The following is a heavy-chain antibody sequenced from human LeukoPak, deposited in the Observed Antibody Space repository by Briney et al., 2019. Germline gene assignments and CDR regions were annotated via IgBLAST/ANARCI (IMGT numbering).Heavy chain of an antibody. V-gene: IGHV3-23*01. CDR3: AKGSYYDSSGSFYFNY. D-gene: IGHD3-22*01. J-gene: IGHJ4*02. CDR2: ISGSGDNT. Sequence: GGSLRLSCAASGFTFSSYAMSWVRQAPGKGLEWVSGISGSGDNTYYADSVKGRFTISRDNSKNTLYVQVNSLGTEDTAAYYCAKGSYYDSSGSFYFNYWGQGTLVTVSS. CDR1: GFTFSSYA.